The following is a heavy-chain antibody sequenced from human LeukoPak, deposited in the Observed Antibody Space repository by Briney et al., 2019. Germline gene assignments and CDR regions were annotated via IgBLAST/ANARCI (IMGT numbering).Heavy chain of an antibody. CDR1: GGSSSGYY. CDR2: INHSGST. J-gene: IGHJ4*02. Sequence: SETLSLTCAVYGGSSSGYYWSWIRQPPGKGLEWIGEINHSGSTNYNPSLKSRVTISVDTSKNQFSLKLSSVTAADTAVYYCASDYYDSSGYYYVGYWGQGTLVTVSS. CDR3: ASDYYDSSGYYYVGY. D-gene: IGHD3-22*01. V-gene: IGHV4-34*01.